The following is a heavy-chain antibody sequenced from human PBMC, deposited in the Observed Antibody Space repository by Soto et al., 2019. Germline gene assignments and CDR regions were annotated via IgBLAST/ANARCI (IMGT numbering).Heavy chain of an antibody. CDR3: AKGPYQLPSSYFDY. Sequence: GGSLRLSCAASGFTFSSYGMSWVRQAPGKGLEWVSAISGSGGSTYYAESVKGWFTISRDNTKNTLYLQMNSLRAEDTAVYSCAKGPYQLPSSYFDYWGQGTLVTVSS. CDR2: ISGSGGST. CDR1: GFTFSSYG. V-gene: IGHV3-23*01. J-gene: IGHJ4*02. D-gene: IGHD2-2*01.